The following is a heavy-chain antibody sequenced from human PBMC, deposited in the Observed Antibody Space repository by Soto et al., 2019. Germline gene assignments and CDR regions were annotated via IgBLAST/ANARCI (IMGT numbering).Heavy chain of an antibody. Sequence: GGSLRLSCAASGFTFWTYAMSWVRQAPGKGLEWVSVISGTGGGTSYADSVKGRFTISRDNSKNTPYLQMNSLGVEDTAVYYCARHPPPGYYYDSSGYYGYFQHWGQGTPVTVSS. D-gene: IGHD3-22*01. V-gene: IGHV3-23*01. J-gene: IGHJ1*01. CDR1: GFTFWTYA. CDR2: ISGTGGGT. CDR3: ARHPPPGYYYDSSGYYGYFQH.